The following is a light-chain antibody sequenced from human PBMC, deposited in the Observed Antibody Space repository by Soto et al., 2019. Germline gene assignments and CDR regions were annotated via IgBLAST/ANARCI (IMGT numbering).Light chain of an antibody. Sequence: QSALTQPRSVSGSPRQSVTISCTGTSSDVGNYNFVSWYQQPPGKAPKLIIYDVDERPSGVPDRFSGSKSGNTASLTISGLQAEDEGDYYCCSYAGSFLNVFGSGTKVTVL. CDR3: CSYAGSFLNV. J-gene: IGLJ1*01. CDR1: SSDVGNYNF. V-gene: IGLV2-11*01. CDR2: DVD.